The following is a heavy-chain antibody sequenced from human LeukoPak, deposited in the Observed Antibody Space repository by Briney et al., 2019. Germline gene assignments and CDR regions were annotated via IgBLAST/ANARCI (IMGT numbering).Heavy chain of an antibody. CDR3: ARASFKSSSWYSGWFDP. J-gene: IGHJ5*02. CDR1: GYTFTGYY. D-gene: IGHD6-13*01. CDR2: INPNSGNT. Sequence: GASVKVSCKASGYTFTGYYMHWVRQAPGQGLEWMGWINPNSGNTGYAQKFQGRVTITRNTSISTAYMELSSLRSEDTAVYYCARASFKSSSWYSGWFDPWGQGTLVTVSS. V-gene: IGHV1-8*03.